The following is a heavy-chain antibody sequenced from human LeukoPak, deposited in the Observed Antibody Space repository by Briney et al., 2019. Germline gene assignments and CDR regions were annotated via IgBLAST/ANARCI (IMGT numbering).Heavy chain of an antibody. J-gene: IGHJ1*01. V-gene: IGHV4-34*01. Sequence: SETLSLTFAVYGGSFSGYYWSWIRQPPGKGLEWIGEINHGGSTNYNPSLKSRVTISVDTSKNQFSLKLSSVTAADTAVYYCARPTTVTTHYFQHWGQGTLVTVSS. CDR1: GGSFSGYY. CDR3: ARPTTVTTHYFQH. CDR2: INHGGST. D-gene: IGHD4-17*01.